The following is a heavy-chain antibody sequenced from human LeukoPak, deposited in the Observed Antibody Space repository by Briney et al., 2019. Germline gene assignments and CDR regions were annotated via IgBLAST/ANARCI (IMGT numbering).Heavy chain of an antibody. V-gene: IGHV3-7*01. CDR1: GFSVSGYW. CDR3: AREWQGGITAAGTRIEGDY. Sequence: GGSLRLSCAVSGFSVSGYWMTWVRQAPGKGLEWVANIKQDGSEKNYVDSVKGRFTISRDNAEDSLFLQMNSLRVEDTAVYYCAREWQGGITAAGTRIEGDYWGQGTLVAVSS. D-gene: IGHD6-13*01. CDR2: IKQDGSEK. J-gene: IGHJ4*02.